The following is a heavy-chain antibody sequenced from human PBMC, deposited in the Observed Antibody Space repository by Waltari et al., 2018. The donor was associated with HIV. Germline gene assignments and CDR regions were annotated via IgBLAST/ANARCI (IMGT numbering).Heavy chain of an antibody. CDR2: IKQDGSEK. V-gene: IGHV3-7*04. J-gene: IGHJ4*02. Sequence: EVQLVESGGGLVQPGGSLSISWSASGCTVSSYRMSWVRQAPGKGLEWVANIKQDGSEKYYVDSVNGRFTISRDNAENSLYLQMNSLRAEDTAVYYCARGGFYGSGSKVNWGQGTLVTVSS. D-gene: IGHD3-10*01. CDR3: ARGGFYGSGSKVN. CDR1: GCTVSSYR.